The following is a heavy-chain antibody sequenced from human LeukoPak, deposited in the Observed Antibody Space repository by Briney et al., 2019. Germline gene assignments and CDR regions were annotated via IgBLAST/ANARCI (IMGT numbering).Heavy chain of an antibody. V-gene: IGHV3-33*01. CDR3: ACDTAMVVGYSWWYDY. J-gene: IGHJ4*02. CDR2: IWYDGSNK. CDR1: GFTVSSYG. Sequence: GGSQTLFCAESGFTVSSYGMYWVRQAPGKGLEWVSLIWYDGSNKHYADSVKGRFTISRDNSKNTLKQQMNRLRAEDTALYYCACDTAMVVGYSWWYDYWGQGTLVTVSS. D-gene: IGHD5-18*01.